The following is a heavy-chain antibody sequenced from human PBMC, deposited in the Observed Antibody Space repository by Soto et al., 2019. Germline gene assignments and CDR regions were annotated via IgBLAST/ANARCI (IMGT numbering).Heavy chain of an antibody. V-gene: IGHV1-24*01. D-gene: IGHD3-22*01. CDR3: ATDPGDSSEKAFDI. J-gene: IGHJ3*02. CDR2: FDPEDGET. CDR1: GYTLTELS. Sequence: ASVKVSCKVSGYTLTELSMHWVRQAPGKGLEWMGGFDPEDGETIYAQKFQGGVTMTEDTSTDTAYMELSSLRSEDTAVYYCATDPGDSSEKAFDIWGQGTMVTVSS.